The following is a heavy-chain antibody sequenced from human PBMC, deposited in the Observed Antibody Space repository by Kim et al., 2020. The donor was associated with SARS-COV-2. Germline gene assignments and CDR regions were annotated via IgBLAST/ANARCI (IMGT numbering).Heavy chain of an antibody. CDR2: T. CDR3: ARLRPDGYMDV. V-gene: IGHV4-59*08. J-gene: IGHJ6*03. Sequence: TNYNPSLKSRFTISVDTSKKQFSLNLSSLTAADTAVYYCARLRPDGYMDVWGKGTTVTVSS. D-gene: IGHD6-6*01.